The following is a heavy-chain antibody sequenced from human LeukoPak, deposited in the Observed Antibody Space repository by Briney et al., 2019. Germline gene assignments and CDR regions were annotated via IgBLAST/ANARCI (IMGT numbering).Heavy chain of an antibody. D-gene: IGHD2-21*02. CDR3: AKVVTSILATEGYYFDY. CDR1: GRTFTGYY. J-gene: IGHJ4*02. CDR2: INHSGST. V-gene: IGHV4-34*08. Sequence: SETLSLSCAVYGRTFTGYYWSWIRQPPGKGLEWIGEINHSGSTNYNPSLKSRVTISIDTSKNQFSLKLSSVTAADTAVYYCAKVVTSILATEGYYFDYWGQGTLVTVSS.